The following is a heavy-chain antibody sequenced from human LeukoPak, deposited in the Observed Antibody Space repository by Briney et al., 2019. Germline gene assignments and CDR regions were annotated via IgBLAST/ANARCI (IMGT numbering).Heavy chain of an antibody. CDR1: GGSISSYY. D-gene: IGHD3-9*01. CDR2: IYTSGST. J-gene: IGHJ4*02. CDR3: AGMYYDILTGQSDY. V-gene: IGHV4-4*07. Sequence: SEPLSLTCTVSGGSISSYYWSWIRQPAGKGLEWIGRIYTSGSTNYNPSLKSRVTMTVDTSKNQFSLKLSSVTAADTAVYYCAGMYYDILTGQSDYWGQGTLVTVSS.